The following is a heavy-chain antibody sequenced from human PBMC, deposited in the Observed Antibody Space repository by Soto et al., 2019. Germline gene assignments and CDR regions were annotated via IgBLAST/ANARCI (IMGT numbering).Heavy chain of an antibody. CDR1: GGTFSSYA. CDR2: VILMFGTA. V-gene: IGHV1-69*01. J-gene: IGHJ4*02. Sequence: QVQLVQSGAEVKKPGSSVKVSCKASGGTFSSYAISWVRQAPGQGLEWMEGVILMFGTANYAQKFQDRVTITADASTNTAYMELTSLRSEDTAVYYCASGYSYGYNFWGQGSLLTVSS. D-gene: IGHD5-18*01. CDR3: ASGYSYGYNF.